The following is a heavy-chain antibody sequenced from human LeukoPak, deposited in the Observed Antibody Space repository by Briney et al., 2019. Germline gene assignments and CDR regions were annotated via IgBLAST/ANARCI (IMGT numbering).Heavy chain of an antibody. CDR2: INHSGST. Sequence: SETLSLSCAVYGGSFSGYYWSWIRQPPGKGLEWIGEINHSGSTNYNPSLKSRVTISVDTSKNQFSLKLSSVTAADTAVYYCARGSGWYNYWGQGTLVTVSS. CDR1: GGSFSGYY. V-gene: IGHV4-34*01. J-gene: IGHJ4*02. CDR3: ARGSGWYNY. D-gene: IGHD6-19*01.